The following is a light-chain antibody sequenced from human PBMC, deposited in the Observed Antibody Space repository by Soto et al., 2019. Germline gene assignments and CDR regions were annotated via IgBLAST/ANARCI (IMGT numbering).Light chain of an antibody. Sequence: EIFLTQSPGTLSSFPGERATLSSRASQTVNSRLAWYQHKPGQAPRLLIYLTSNRATGIPARFSGSGSGTDFTLTISSLEPEDFAVYYCQQYGTSPLTFGQGTRLE. J-gene: IGKJ5*01. CDR3: QQYGTSPLT. V-gene: IGKV3-20*01. CDR1: QTVNSR. CDR2: LTS.